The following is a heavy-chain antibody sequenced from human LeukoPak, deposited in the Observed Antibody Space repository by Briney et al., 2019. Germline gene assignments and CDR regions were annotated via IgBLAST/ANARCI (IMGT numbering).Heavy chain of an antibody. Sequence: SVKVSCKASGGTFSNSAISWVRQAPGQGLEWMGRIAPVLEITNYAQKFQGRLTFTAHISTSTAYMELSGLRSEDTAIYYCARGYSGLHFDSWGQGSLVTVSS. D-gene: IGHD1-26*01. J-gene: IGHJ4*02. CDR1: GGTFSNSA. CDR2: IAPVLEIT. CDR3: ARGYSGLHFDS. V-gene: IGHV1-69*04.